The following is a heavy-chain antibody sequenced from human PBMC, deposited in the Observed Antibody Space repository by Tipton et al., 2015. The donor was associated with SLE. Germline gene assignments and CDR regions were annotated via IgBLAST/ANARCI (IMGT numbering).Heavy chain of an antibody. D-gene: IGHD1-26*01. J-gene: IGHJ3*02. CDR1: GGSFSGYY. Sequence: LRLSCAVYGGSFSGYYWSWIRQPPGKGLEWIGEINHSGSTNYNPSLKSRVTISVDTSKNQFSLKLSSVTAADTAVYYCARDSGVVGALDAFDIWGQGTMVTVSS. CDR3: ARDSGVVGALDAFDI. V-gene: IGHV4-34*01. CDR2: INHSGST.